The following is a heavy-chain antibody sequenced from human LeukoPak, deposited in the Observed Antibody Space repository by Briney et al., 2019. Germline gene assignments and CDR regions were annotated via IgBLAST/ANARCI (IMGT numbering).Heavy chain of an antibody. V-gene: IGHV4-4*09. CDR2: IYTSGST. Sequence: PSETLSLTCTVSGGSISSYYWSWIRQPPGKGLEWIGYIYTSGSTNYNPSLKSRVTISVDTSKNQFSLKLSSVTAADTAVYYCARREAKAGWFDPWGQGTLVTVSS. CDR1: GGSISSYY. J-gene: IGHJ5*02. CDR3: ARREAKAGWFDP.